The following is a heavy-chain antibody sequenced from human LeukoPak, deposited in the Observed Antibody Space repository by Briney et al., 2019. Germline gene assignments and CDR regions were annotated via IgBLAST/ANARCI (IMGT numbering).Heavy chain of an antibody. CDR1: GGSFSGYY. V-gene: IGHV4-34*01. Sequence: SETLSLTCAVYGGSFSGYYWSWIRQPPGKGLEWIGEIINSGSTNYNPSLKSRVTISVDTSKNQFSLKLSSVTAADTAVYYCARGTGTTVLYYYYGMDVWGKGTTVTVSS. D-gene: IGHD1-1*01. J-gene: IGHJ6*04. CDR3: ARGTGTTVLYYYYGMDV. CDR2: IINSGST.